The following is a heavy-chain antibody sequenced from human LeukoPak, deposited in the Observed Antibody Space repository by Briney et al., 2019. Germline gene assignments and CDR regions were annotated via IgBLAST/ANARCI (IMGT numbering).Heavy chain of an antibody. V-gene: IGHV4-59*11. CDR2: IYYSGST. CDR3: ARGRTYYYGSGSYRTYYFDY. CDR1: GGSISSHY. J-gene: IGHJ4*02. D-gene: IGHD3-10*01. Sequence: SETLSLTCTVSGGSISSHYWSWIRQPPGEGLEWNGYIYYSGSTNYNPSLKSRVTISVDTSKNQFSLKLSSVTAADTAVYYCARGRTYYYGSGSYRTYYFDYWGQGTLVTVSS.